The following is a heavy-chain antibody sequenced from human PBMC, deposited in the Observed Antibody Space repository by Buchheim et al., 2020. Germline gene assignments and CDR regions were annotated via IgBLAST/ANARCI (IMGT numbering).Heavy chain of an antibody. Sequence: EVQLVESGGGLVQPGGSLRLSCAASGFTFSSYWMHWVRQAPGKGLVWVSRINSDGSSTSYADSVKGRFTISGDNAKNTLYLQMNSLRAEDTAVYYCARLHCSGGSCYYYYYGMDVWGQGTT. CDR2: INSDGSST. CDR1: GFTFSSYW. D-gene: IGHD2-15*01. CDR3: ARLHCSGGSCYYYYYGMDV. J-gene: IGHJ6*02. V-gene: IGHV3-74*01.